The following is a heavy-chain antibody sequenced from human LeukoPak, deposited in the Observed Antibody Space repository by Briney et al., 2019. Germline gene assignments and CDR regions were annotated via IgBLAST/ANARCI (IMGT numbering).Heavy chain of an antibody. Sequence: GASLQISCKASGSIFTSHWIGWVRQLAGRVLEWMGIIYPSDSDNSYSPSFQGQVTISADKSITTAYLQWSSLKPSDTAMYYCARRLPSSGSYYPFDYWGQGTLVTVSS. V-gene: IGHV5-51*01. CDR1: GSIFTSHW. CDR3: ARRLPSSGSYYPFDY. CDR2: IYPSDSDN. J-gene: IGHJ4*02. D-gene: IGHD1-26*01.